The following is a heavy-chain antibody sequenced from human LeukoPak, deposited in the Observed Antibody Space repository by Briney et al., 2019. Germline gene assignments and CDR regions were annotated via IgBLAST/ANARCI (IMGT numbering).Heavy chain of an antibody. CDR2: ISSSSSYI. Sequence: GGSLRLSCAASGFTFSSYSMNWVRQAPGKGLEWVSSISSSSSYIYYADSVKCRFTISRDNANNSLYLQMNSLRAEDTAVYYCARDTGLGNFDYWGQGTLVTVSS. CDR3: ARDTGLGNFDY. D-gene: IGHD3-16*01. J-gene: IGHJ4*02. CDR1: GFTFSSYS. V-gene: IGHV3-21*01.